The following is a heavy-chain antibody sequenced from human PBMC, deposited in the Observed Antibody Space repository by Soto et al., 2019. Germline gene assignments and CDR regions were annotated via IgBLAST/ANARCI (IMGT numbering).Heavy chain of an antibody. V-gene: IGHV3-23*01. CDR2: ISGSGGST. J-gene: IGHJ5*02. D-gene: IGHD2-15*01. CDR1: GFTFSTYA. Sequence: GGSLRLSCAASGFTFSTYAMSWVRQAPGKGLEWVSAISGSGGSTFYADSLKSRVTISVDTSKNQFSLKLSSVTAADTAMYYCARLIEAVAATHSLWFDPWGQGTLVTVSS. CDR3: ARLIEAVAATHSLWFDP.